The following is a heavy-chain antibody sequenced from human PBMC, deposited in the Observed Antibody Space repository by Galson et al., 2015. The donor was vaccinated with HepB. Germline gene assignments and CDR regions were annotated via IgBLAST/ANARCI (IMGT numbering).Heavy chain of an antibody. CDR2: ISSGGGST. V-gene: IGHV3-23*01. CDR3: AKGGFDWLSPAEYFQH. D-gene: IGHD3-9*01. CDR1: GFTFSSYA. J-gene: IGHJ1*01. Sequence: SLRLSCAASGFTFSSYAMSWVRQAPGKGLEWVSAISSGGGSTYYADSVKGRFTISRDNSKNTLYLQINSLRAEDTALYYCAKGGFDWLSPAEYFQHWGQGTLVTVSS.